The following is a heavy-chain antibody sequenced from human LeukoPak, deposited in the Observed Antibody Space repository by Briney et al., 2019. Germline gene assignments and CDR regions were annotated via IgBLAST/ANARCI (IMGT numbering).Heavy chain of an antibody. V-gene: IGHV3-43D*03. Sequence: GGSLRLSCAASGFTFDDYAMHWVRHAPGKGLEWVSLISWDGGSTYYADSAKGRFTISRDNSKNSLYLQMNSLRAEDTALYYCAKGGGTPYGSGSYKTFDYWGQGTLVTVSS. CDR1: GFTFDDYA. D-gene: IGHD3-10*01. CDR2: ISWDGGST. CDR3: AKGGGTPYGSGSYKTFDY. J-gene: IGHJ4*02.